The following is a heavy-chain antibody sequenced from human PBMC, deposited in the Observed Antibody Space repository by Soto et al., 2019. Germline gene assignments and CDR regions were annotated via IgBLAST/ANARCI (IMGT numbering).Heavy chain of an antibody. Sequence: ASVKVSCKASGGTFSSYTISWVRQAPGQGLEWMGWISAYNGNTNYAQKLQGRVTMTTDTSTSTAYMELRSLRSDDTAVYYCARETVVVPAAEYYYYYGMDVWGQGTTVTVSS. J-gene: IGHJ6*02. D-gene: IGHD2-2*01. CDR1: GGTFSSYT. CDR2: ISAYNGNT. CDR3: ARETVVVPAAEYYYYYGMDV. V-gene: IGHV1-18*01.